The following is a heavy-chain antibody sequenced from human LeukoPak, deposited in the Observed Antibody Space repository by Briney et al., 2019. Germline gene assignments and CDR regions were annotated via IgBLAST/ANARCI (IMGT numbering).Heavy chain of an antibody. CDR2: ISSNGDNT. CDR3: VRGTGY. V-gene: IGHV3-64D*06. Sequence: GGSLRLSCSVSGFTFSIYVMHWVRQALGKGLEYVSAISSNGDNTYYADSVKGRFTISRDNSKNTLYLQMSSLRADDTAVYYCVRGTGYWGQGTLVTVSS. CDR1: GFTFSIYV. J-gene: IGHJ4*02.